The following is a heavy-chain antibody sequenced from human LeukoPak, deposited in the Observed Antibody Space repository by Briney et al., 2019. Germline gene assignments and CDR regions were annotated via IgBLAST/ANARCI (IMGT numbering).Heavy chain of an antibody. D-gene: IGHD1-26*01. CDR3: ARVRSGSSAGNYGMDV. CDR1: GFTFSNYW. Sequence: GGSLRLSCAASGFTFSNYWMHWVRQAPGKGLVWVSRINSDGSSTTYADSVKGRFTISRDNAKNTLYVQINSLRAEDTAVYYCARVRSGSSAGNYGMDVWGQGTTVTVSS. V-gene: IGHV3-74*01. J-gene: IGHJ6*02. CDR2: INSDGSST.